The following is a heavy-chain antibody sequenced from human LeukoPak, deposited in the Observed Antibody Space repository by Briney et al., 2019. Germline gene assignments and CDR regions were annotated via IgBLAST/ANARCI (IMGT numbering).Heavy chain of an antibody. J-gene: IGHJ6*02. Sequence: GGPLRLSCAPSGLPFRAYPLGWVPQAPGRGLEGVSAISGSGGSTYYADSVKGRFTISRDNSKNTLYLQMNSLRAEDTAVYYCAKDQSRIYYGMDVWGQGTTVTVSS. CDR1: GLPFRAYP. CDR2: ISGSGGST. CDR3: AKDQSRIYYGMDV. V-gene: IGHV3-23*01.